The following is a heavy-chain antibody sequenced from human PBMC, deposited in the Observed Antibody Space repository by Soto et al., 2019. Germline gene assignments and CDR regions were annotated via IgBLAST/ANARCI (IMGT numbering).Heavy chain of an antibody. V-gene: IGHV4-34*01. CDR1: GGSFSGYY. J-gene: IGHJ3*02. CDR2: INHSGST. Sequence: SETLSLTCAVXGGSFSGYYWSGIRQPPGKGLEWIGEINHSGSTNYNPSLKSRVTISVDTSKNQFSLKLSSVTAADTAVYYCARFGGSAAGTLGDAFDIWGQGTMVTVSS. D-gene: IGHD6-13*01. CDR3: ARFGGSAAGTLGDAFDI.